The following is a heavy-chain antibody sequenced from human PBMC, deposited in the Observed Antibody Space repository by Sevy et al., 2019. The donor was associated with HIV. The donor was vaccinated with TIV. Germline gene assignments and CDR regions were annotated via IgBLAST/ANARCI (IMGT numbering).Heavy chain of an antibody. CDR1: GYTFTSYT. D-gene: IGHD4-4*01. V-gene: IGHV1-3*01. Sequence: ASVKVSCKTSGYTFTSYTIYWVRQAPGERLEWMGWINAANGDTKYSQKFQGRVTITRDTSATTVYMELSSLRSEDTAAYYCARPAYDYTNYGLDYWGQGTLVTVSS. J-gene: IGHJ4*02. CDR2: INAANGDT. CDR3: ARPAYDYTNYGLDY.